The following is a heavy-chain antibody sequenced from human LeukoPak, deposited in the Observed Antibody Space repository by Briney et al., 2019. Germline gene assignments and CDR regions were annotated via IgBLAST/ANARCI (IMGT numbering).Heavy chain of an antibody. CDR2: INPSGGST. V-gene: IGHV1-46*01. CDR3: ARASSWYDSSGYVYYYYGMDV. Sequence: ASVKVSCKASGYTFTSYYMHWVRQAPGQGLEWMGIINPSGGSTSYAQKFQGRVTITADESTSTAYMELSSLRSEDTAVYYCARASSWYDSSGYVYYYYGMDVWGQGTTVTVSS. D-gene: IGHD3-22*01. J-gene: IGHJ6*02. CDR1: GYTFTSYY.